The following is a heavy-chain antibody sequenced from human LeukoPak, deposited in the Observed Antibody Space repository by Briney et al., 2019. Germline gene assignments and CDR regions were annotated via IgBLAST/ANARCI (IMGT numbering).Heavy chain of an antibody. CDR3: TTVPAYTSGWFGGIGY. CDR2: IKSQTDGGSA. Sequence: NAGGSLRLSCAASGFTFSSAYMSWVRQAPGKGLEWVGRIKSQTDGGSADYSAPVRGRLPISRDDSRTALYLEMNSLKDEDTAVYYCTTVPAYTSGWFGGIGYWGQGTRVTVSS. V-gene: IGHV3-15*05. D-gene: IGHD6-19*01. J-gene: IGHJ4*02. CDR1: GFTFSSAY.